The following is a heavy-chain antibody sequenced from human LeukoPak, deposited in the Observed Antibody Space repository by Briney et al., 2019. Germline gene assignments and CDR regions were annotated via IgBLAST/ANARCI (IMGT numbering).Heavy chain of an antibody. CDR2: ISYDGSNK. Sequence: GGSLRLSCAASGFTFSSYGMHWVRQAPGKGLEWVAVISYDGSNKYYADSVKGRFTISRDTSKNTLSLQMNSLRVEDTALYYCARGTFSPQGSYFGHWGQGILVTVSS. CDR1: GFTFSSYG. V-gene: IGHV3-30*03. CDR3: ARGTFSPQGSYFGH. J-gene: IGHJ4*02. D-gene: IGHD1-26*01.